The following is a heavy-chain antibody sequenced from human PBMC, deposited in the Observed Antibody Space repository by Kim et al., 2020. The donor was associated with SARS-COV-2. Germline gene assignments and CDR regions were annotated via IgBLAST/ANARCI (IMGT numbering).Heavy chain of an antibody. Sequence: SVKVSCKASGGTFSSYAISWVRQAPGQGLEWMGGIIPIFGTANYAQKFQGRVTITADESTSTAYMELSSLRSEDTAVYYCARVSSSWPRAPYYFDYWGQGTLVTVSS. D-gene: IGHD6-13*01. CDR2: IIPIFGTA. CDR1: GGTFSSYA. J-gene: IGHJ4*02. CDR3: ARVSSSWPRAPYYFDY. V-gene: IGHV1-69*13.